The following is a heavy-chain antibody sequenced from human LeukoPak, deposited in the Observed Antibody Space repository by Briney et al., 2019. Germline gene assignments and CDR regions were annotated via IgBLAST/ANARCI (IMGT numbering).Heavy chain of an antibody. D-gene: IGHD3-22*01. CDR3: ARVLYYDGESMDAFDI. J-gene: IGHJ3*02. CDR1: GGSIRSSSYY. CDR2: IYYSGST. V-gene: IGHV4-39*07. Sequence: PSETLSLTCTVSGGSIRSSSYYWGWIRQSPGKGLEWIGYIYYSGSTYYNPSLKSRVTISVDTSKNQFSLKLSSVTAADTAVYYRARVLYYDGESMDAFDIWGQGTMVTVSS.